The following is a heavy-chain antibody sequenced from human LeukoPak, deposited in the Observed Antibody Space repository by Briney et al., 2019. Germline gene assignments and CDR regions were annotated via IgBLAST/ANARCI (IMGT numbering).Heavy chain of an antibody. Sequence: SETLSLTCGVHGGSFSDYTWSWIRQPPGKGLEWIGEINHSGGTSYSPSLKSRFTISVDTSKNQFSLKLSSVTAADTAVYYCARLGLYTSSWYRFYYFDYWGQGTLDTVSS. D-gene: IGHD6-13*01. J-gene: IGHJ4*02. CDR3: ARLGLYTSSWYRFYYFDY. CDR2: INHSGGT. V-gene: IGHV4-34*01. CDR1: GGSFSDYT.